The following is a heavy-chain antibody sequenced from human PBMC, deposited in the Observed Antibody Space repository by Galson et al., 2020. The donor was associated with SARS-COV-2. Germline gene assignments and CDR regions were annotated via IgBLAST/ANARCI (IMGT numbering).Heavy chain of an antibody. Sequence: SVKVSCKASGGTFSSYAISWVRQAPGQGLEWMGGIIPIFGTANYAQKFQGRVTITADESTSTAYMELSSLRSEDTAVYYCARYGDWNYDLSYYYYGMDVWGQGTTVTVSS. CDR3: ARYGDWNYDLSYYYYGMDV. J-gene: IGHJ6*02. CDR2: IIPIFGTA. V-gene: IGHV1-69*13. D-gene: IGHD1-7*01. CDR1: GGTFSSYA.